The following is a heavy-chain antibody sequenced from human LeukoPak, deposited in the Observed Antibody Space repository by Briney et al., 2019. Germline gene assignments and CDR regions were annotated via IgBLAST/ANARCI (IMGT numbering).Heavy chain of an antibody. Sequence: SETLSLTCTVSGGAITSHYWTWIRQSPVKGLEWKGDISNSGSTSYNPSLKSRVTISIDTSKNQFSLKLSSVTASDTAVYYCRRDALVGYYSYYYMDVWGKGTTVTVSS. V-gene: IGHV4-59*11. D-gene: IGHD2-15*01. J-gene: IGHJ6*03. CDR2: ISNSGST. CDR3: RRDALVGYYSYYYMDV. CDR1: GGAITSHY.